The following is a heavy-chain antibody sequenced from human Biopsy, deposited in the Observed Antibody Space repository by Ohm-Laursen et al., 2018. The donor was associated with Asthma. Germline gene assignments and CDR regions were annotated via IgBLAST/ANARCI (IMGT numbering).Heavy chain of an antibody. CDR2: IYSGGTS. J-gene: IGHJ4*02. CDR3: ARGDSSNWSHCYFGC. Sequence: SLRLSCAASGFAVSRDHMFWVRQAPGKGLEWVSVIYSGGTSHTADSVRARFTISRDYSKNTLYLQMHSLRAEDTAVYYCARGDSSNWSHCYFGCWGQGTLVTVSS. CDR1: GFAVSRDH. D-gene: IGHD3-22*01. V-gene: IGHV3-53*01.